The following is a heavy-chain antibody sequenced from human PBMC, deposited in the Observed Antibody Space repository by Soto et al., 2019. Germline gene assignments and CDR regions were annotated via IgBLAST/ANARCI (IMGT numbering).Heavy chain of an antibody. CDR3: ARDLRGYCSGGSCYSVGIFLY. CDR2: IYYSGST. CDR1: GGSIRSYY. Sequence: SETLSLTCTVSGGSIRSYYWSWIRQPPGKGLEWIGYIYYSGSTNYNPSLKSRVTISVDTSKNQFSLKLSSVTAADTAVYYCARDLRGYCSGGSCYSVGIFLYWGQGTLVTVSS. V-gene: IGHV4-59*01. D-gene: IGHD2-15*01. J-gene: IGHJ4*02.